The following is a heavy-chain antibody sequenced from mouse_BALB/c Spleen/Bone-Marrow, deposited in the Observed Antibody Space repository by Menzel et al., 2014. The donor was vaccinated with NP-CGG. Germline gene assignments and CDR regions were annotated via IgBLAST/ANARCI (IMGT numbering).Heavy chain of an antibody. D-gene: IGHD2-13*01. Sequence: VKLMESGAELVKPGASVKLSCKASGYTFXSYYMYWAKQSPGQGLEWIGEINPSNGGTNFNGKFKSKATLTVDKSSSTAYMQLSSLTSEDSAVYYCTREGDSPFAYWGQGTLVTVSA. CDR2: INPSNGGT. V-gene: IGHV1S81*02. CDR1: GYTFXSYY. J-gene: IGHJ3*01. CDR3: TREGDSPFAY.